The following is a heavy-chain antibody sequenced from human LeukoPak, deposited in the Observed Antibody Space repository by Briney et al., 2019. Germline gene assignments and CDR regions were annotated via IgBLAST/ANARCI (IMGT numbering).Heavy chain of an antibody. V-gene: IGHV3-9*01. CDR1: GFTLENNA. J-gene: IGHJ4*02. Sequence: GGSLRLSCAASGFTLENNAMHWVRQAPGKGLEWVAGISWNSDTVDYADSVKGRFTISRDNARNSLYLQMNTLRSEDTAFYYCAKANFDWVLFFDYWGQGTLITVSS. CDR2: ISWNSDTV. CDR3: AKANFDWVLFFDY. D-gene: IGHD3-9*01.